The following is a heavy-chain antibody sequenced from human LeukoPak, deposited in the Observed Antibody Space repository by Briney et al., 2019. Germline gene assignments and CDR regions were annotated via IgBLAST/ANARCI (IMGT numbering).Heavy chain of an antibody. V-gene: IGHV1-2*02. J-gene: IGHJ4*02. D-gene: IGHD2-2*01. CDR2: INPNSGGT. Sequence: VASVKVSCKASGYTFTGYYMHWVRQAPGQGLEWMGWINPNSGGTNYAQKFQGRVTMTRDTSISTAYMELSRLRSDDMAVYYCAREAQFYCSSTSCHLDYWGQGTQVTVSS. CDR3: AREAQFYCSSTSCHLDY. CDR1: GYTFTGYY.